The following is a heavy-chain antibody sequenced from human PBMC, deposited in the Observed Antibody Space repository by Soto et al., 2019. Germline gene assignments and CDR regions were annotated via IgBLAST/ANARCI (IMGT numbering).Heavy chain of an antibody. CDR3: ARDAHCSSTSCYNWFDP. D-gene: IGHD2-2*01. CDR2: ISAYNGNT. V-gene: IGHV1-18*01. Sequence: ASVKVSCKASGYTFTSYGISWVRQAPGQGLEWMGWISAYNGNTNYAQKLQGRVTMTTDTSSSTAYMELRSLRSDDTAVYYCARDAHCSSTSCYNWFDPWGQGTLVTVSS. CDR1: GYTFTSYG. J-gene: IGHJ5*02.